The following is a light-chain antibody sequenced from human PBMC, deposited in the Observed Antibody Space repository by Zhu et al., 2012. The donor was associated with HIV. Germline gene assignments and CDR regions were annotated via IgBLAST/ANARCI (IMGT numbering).Light chain of an antibody. J-gene: IGKJ4*01. CDR3: QNRNNWPPEIT. CDR1: QSLGFN. V-gene: IGKV3-11*01. Sequence: EIVMTQSPATLSVSPGERATLSCRASQSLGFNLAWYQQKPGQAPRLLIYDASSRATDIPDRFSGSGSGTDFTLTISNLEPEDFAVYYCQNRNNWPPEITFGGGTKVEIK. CDR2: DAS.